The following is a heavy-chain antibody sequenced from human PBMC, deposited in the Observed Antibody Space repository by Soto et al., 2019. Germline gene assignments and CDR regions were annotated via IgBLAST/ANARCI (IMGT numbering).Heavy chain of an antibody. D-gene: IGHD4-17*01. J-gene: IGHJ4*02. CDR1: GFTFSNYA. Sequence: GGSLRLSCAASGFTFSNYAMSWIRQAPGKGLEWVSTIRETGNTYYADSVRGRFATSRDNSENTLYLQMSSLRAEDTAEYYCAKHKRGAIRAFAYWGKGTLVPVSP. V-gene: IGHV3-23*01. CDR3: AKHKRGAIRAFAY. CDR2: IRETGNT.